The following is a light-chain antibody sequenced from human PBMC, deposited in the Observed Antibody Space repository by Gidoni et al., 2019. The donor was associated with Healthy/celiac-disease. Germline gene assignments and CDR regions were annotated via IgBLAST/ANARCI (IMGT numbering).Light chain of an antibody. CDR1: QSVSSF. CDR2: DAS. Sequence: EIVLTQSPATLSLSPGERATLSCRASQSVSSFLASYQQQPAQAPRLLLYDASTSATGTPASFSGSWSANDFPIIISRLEHEDFAVYYWQQGSKWPRTFGQGTRVEIK. CDR3: QQGSKWPRT. J-gene: IGKJ5*01. V-gene: IGKV3-11*01.